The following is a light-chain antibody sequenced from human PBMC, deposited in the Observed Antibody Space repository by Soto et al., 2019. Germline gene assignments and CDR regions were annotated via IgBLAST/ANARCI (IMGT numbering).Light chain of an antibody. Sequence: EIVLTQSPATLSLSPGERATLSCRASQSVNSYLAWYQHKPGQAPRLLIHDASNRATGIPARFSGSGSGTDFTLTISSLEPEDFAVYYCQQRTNWPSYTFGQGTRLEIK. CDR2: DAS. V-gene: IGKV3-11*01. J-gene: IGKJ5*01. CDR3: QQRTNWPSYT. CDR1: QSVNSY.